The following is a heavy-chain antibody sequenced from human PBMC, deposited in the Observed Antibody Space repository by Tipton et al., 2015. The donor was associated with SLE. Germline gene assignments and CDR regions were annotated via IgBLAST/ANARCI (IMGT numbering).Heavy chain of an antibody. Sequence: TLSLTCTVSGGSISSSGYDWGWIRQPPGKGLEWIGSFYHSGSTYYNPSLKSRVTISIDTSKNHFSLKLYSVTAADTAVYYCAREDSSSWFYTRFDPWGQGTLVTVSS. D-gene: IGHD2-2*02. J-gene: IGHJ5*02. CDR1: GGSISSSGYD. CDR2: FYHSGST. V-gene: IGHV4-39*07. CDR3: AREDSSSWFYTRFDP.